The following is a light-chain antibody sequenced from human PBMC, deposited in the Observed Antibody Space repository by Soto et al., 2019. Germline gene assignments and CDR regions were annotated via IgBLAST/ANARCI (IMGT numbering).Light chain of an antibody. J-gene: IGKJ4*01. Sequence: DIQMTQSPPFVSASVGDRVTITCRASQAVSTWLAWYQQKPGDAPKLLIYAASTLQSGVPSRFSGSGSGTDFTLTIRSLQPEDFETYYCQQANSFPRTFGGGTKVDIK. CDR1: QAVSTW. V-gene: IGKV1-12*01. CDR2: AAS. CDR3: QQANSFPRT.